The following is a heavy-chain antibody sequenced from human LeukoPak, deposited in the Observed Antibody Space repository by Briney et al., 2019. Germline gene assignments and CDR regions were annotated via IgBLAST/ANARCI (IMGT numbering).Heavy chain of an antibody. J-gene: IGHJ4*02. CDR2: IYSGGST. CDR3: ARGRVRGVISPFDY. CDR1: GFTVSSNY. Sequence: GESLKISCAASGFTVSSNYMSWVRQAPGKGLEWVSVIYSGGSTYYADSVKGRFTISRDNSKNTLYLQMNSLRAEDTAVYYCARGRVRGVISPFDYWGQGTLVTVSS. V-gene: IGHV3-53*01. D-gene: IGHD3-10*01.